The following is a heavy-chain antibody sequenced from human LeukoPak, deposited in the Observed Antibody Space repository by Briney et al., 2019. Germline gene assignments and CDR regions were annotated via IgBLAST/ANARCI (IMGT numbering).Heavy chain of an antibody. CDR3: ARRLRFGDYLPDF. D-gene: IGHD4-17*01. CDR1: GFTFSRDY. V-gene: IGHV3-64*01. Sequence: GGSLRLSCAASGFTFSRDYMHWVRQAPGKGLEYVSAISSNGGKTHYTNSVKGRFTISRDNSKNTMYLQMGSLSTEDTVVYYCARRLRFGDYLPDFWGQGTLVSVSS. CDR2: ISSNGGKT. J-gene: IGHJ4*02.